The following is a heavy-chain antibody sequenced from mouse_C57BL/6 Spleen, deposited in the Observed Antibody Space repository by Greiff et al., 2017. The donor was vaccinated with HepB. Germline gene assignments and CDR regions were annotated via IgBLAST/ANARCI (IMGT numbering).Heavy chain of an antibody. Sequence: EVMLVESGGGLVQPGGSMKLSCVASGFTFSNYWMNWVRQSPEKGLEWVAQIRLKSDNYATQYAESVKGRFTISSDDSKSSVYLQMNNLRAEDTGIYYCTERLYWGQGTTLTVSS. CDR1: GFTFSNYW. J-gene: IGHJ2*01. CDR3: TERLY. CDR2: IRLKSDNYAT. V-gene: IGHV6-3*01. D-gene: IGHD3-2*02.